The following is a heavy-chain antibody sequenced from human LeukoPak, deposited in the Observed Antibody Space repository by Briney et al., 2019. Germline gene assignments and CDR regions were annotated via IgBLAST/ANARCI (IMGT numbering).Heavy chain of an antibody. CDR3: ARTIRFLEWSDWFDP. CDR2: IYYSGST. J-gene: IGHJ5*02. Sequence: SQTLSLTCTVSGGSISSGGYYWSWIRQHSGKGLEWIGYIYYSGSTYYNPSLKSRVTISVDTSKNQFSLKLSSVTAADTAVYHCARTIRFLEWSDWFDPWGQGTLVTVSS. V-gene: IGHV4-31*03. D-gene: IGHD3-3*01. CDR1: GGSISSGGYY.